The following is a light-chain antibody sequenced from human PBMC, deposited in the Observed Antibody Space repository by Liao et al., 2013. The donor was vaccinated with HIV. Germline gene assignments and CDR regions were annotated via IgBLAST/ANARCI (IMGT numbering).Light chain of an antibody. CDR1: NIGSKG. V-gene: IGLV3-21*01. CDR3: QVWDTSEGHPRV. Sequence: SYELTQPPSVSVAPGKTATITCGGHNIGSKGVHWYQQKPGQAPVMVIFFDTDRPSGIPDRFSASKSDNTATLTINRVEAGDEADYYCQVWDTSEGHPRVFGGGTKLTV. J-gene: IGLJ3*02. CDR2: FDT.